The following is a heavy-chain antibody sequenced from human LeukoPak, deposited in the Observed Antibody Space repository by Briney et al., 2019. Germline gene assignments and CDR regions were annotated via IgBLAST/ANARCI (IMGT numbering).Heavy chain of an antibody. J-gene: IGHJ4*02. CDR1: GGSISSSTYY. CDR3: GRVERYSGSFDT. Sequence: SETLSLTCTVSGGSISSSTYYWGWIRQPPGKGLEWIGSVYYGGTTYYSPSLKSRVTISIDTSNNQFSLRLSSVTAADTAVFFCGRVERYSGSFDTWGQGSLVTVSS. CDR2: VYYGGTT. V-gene: IGHV4-39*07. D-gene: IGHD1-26*01.